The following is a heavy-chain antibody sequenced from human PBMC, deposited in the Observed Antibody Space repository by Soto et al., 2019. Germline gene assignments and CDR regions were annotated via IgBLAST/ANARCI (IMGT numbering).Heavy chain of an antibody. D-gene: IGHD2-2*01. CDR2: ISSSSSTI. CDR1: GFTFSSYS. V-gene: IGHV3-48*01. J-gene: IGHJ3*02. CDR3: ARGYCSSTSCSDDAFDI. Sequence: GGSLRLSCAASGFTFSSYSMNWFRQAPGKGLEWVSYISSSSSTIYYADSVKGRFTISRDNAKNSLYLQMNSLRAEDTAVYYCARGYCSSTSCSDDAFDIWGQGTMVTVSS.